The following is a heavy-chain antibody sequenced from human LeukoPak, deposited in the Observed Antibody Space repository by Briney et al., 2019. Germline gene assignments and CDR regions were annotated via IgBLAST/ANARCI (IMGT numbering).Heavy chain of an antibody. CDR3: TKAREKTTVAPYYLDY. V-gene: IGHV3-23*01. Sequence: PGGSLRLSCAASGFTFSSYAMSWVRQAPGKGLEWVSSISGSGGSTYYADPEKRLFTISRENYKNTLFLQKHSLRADDAAVYYCTKAREKTTVAPYYLDYWGQGTLVTVSS. CDR2: ISGSGGST. D-gene: IGHD4-23*01. CDR1: GFTFSSYA. J-gene: IGHJ4*02.